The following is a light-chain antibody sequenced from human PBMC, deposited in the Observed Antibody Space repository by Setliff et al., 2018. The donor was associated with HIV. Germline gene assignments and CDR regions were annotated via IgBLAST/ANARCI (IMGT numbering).Light chain of an antibody. CDR2: EVS. Sequence: QSALTQPPSVSGSPGQSVTISCTGTSSDVGYYNRVSWYQQSPGTVPRLMIYEVSSRPSGVPDRFSGSKSGNTASLTISGLQAEDEADYYCASRTAGSTPYVFGTGTKVTVL. CDR3: ASRTAGSTPYV. V-gene: IGLV2-18*02. J-gene: IGLJ1*01. CDR1: SSDVGYYNR.